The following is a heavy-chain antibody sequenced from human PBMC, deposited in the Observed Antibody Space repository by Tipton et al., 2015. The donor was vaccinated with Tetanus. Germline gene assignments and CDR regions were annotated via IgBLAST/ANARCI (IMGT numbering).Heavy chain of an antibody. CDR3: ARGALEGSSYGGY. J-gene: IGHJ4*02. V-gene: IGHV3-48*02. Sequence: SLRLSCAASGFTFSSYSMNWVRQAPGKGLEWVSYISSSSSTIYYADSVKGRFTISRDNAKNSLYLQMNSLRDEDTAVYYCARGALEGSSYGGYWGQGPLVPVSS. CDR1: GFTFSSYS. CDR2: ISSSSSTI. D-gene: IGHD1-26*01.